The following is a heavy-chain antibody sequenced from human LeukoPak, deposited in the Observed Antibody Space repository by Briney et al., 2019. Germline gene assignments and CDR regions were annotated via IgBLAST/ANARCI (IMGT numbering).Heavy chain of an antibody. J-gene: IGHJ6*04. V-gene: IGHV3-23*01. D-gene: IGHD4-17*01. CDR3: AKDPLYGDYALNVRMDV. CDR2: ISGSGGST. Sequence: PGGSLRLSCAASGFTFSSYGMSWVRQAPGKGLEWVSAISGSGGSTYYADSVKGRFTISRDNSKNTLYLQMNSLRAEDTAVYYCAKDPLYGDYALNVRMDVWGKGTTVTVSS. CDR1: GFTFSSYG.